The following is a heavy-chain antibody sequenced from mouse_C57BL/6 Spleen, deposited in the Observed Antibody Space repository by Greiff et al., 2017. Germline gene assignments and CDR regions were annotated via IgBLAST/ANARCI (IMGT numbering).Heavy chain of an antibody. D-gene: IGHD1-1*01. J-gene: IGHJ2*01. CDR1: GYTFTSYW. CDR3: ARWGRDYFDY. Sequence: QVQLQQPGAELVMPGASVKLSCKASGYTFTSYWMHWVKQRPGQGLEWIGEIDPSDSYTNYNQKFKGKSTLTVDKSSSTAYMQLSSLTSEDSAVYYCARWGRDYFDYWGQGTTRTGSS. V-gene: IGHV1-69*01. CDR2: IDPSDSYT.